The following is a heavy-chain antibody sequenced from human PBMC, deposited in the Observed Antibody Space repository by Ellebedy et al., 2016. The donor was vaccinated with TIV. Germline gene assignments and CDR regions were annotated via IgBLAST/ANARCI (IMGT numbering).Heavy chain of an antibody. Sequence: GESLKISCKAPGYSFTSYWINWVRQMPGKGLEWMGRIDPSDSYTNYSPSFQGHVTISADKSISTAYLQWSSLKASDTAMYYCARHMNTAMTNDYWGQGTLVTVSS. D-gene: IGHD5-18*01. J-gene: IGHJ4*02. CDR3: ARHMNTAMTNDY. V-gene: IGHV5-10-1*01. CDR1: GYSFTSYW. CDR2: IDPSDSYT.